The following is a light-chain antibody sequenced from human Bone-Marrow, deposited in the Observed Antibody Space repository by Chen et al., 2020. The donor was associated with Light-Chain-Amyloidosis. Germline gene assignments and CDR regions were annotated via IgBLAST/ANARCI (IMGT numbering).Light chain of an antibody. CDR3: QSADSSGTYEVI. J-gene: IGLJ2*01. CDR1: DLPTKY. V-gene: IGLV3-25*03. Sequence: SYELTQPPSVSVSPGQTARITCSGDDLPTKYAYWYQQKPGQAPVLVIHRDTERPSGISERFSGSSSGTTSTLTLSGVHAEDEADYHCQSADSSGTYEVIVGGGTNLTVL. CDR2: RDT.